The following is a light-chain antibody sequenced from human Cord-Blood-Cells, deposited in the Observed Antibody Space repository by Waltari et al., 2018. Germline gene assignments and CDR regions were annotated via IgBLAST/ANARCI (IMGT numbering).Light chain of an antibody. CDR2: EVS. CDR1: SSDVGGYNS. Sequence: QSALTQPPSASGSPGQSVTISCTGTSSDVGGYNSGSWYQQHPGKAPKLMIYEVSKRPSGVPDRFSGSKSGNTASLTVSGLQAEDEADYYCSSYAGSNNLVFGTGTKVTVL. J-gene: IGLJ1*01. V-gene: IGLV2-8*01. CDR3: SSYAGSNNLV.